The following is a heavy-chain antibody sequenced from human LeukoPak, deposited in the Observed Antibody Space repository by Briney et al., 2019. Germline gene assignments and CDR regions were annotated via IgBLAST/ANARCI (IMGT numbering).Heavy chain of an antibody. J-gene: IGHJ4*02. Sequence: SETLSLTCTLSGGSISSYYWSWIRQPPGKGLEWIGYIYYSGSTNYNPSLKSRVTISVDTSKNQFSLKLSSVTAADTAVYYCARVGQTSSGPLFDYWGQGTLVTVSS. D-gene: IGHD3-22*01. CDR1: GGSISSYY. V-gene: IGHV4-59*01. CDR3: ARVGQTSSGPLFDY. CDR2: IYYSGST.